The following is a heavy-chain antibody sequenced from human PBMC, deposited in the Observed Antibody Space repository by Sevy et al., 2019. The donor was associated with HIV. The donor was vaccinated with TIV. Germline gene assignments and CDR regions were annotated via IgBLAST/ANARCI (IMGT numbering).Heavy chain of an antibody. D-gene: IGHD3-22*01. CDR3: GEGGGGHYDPDEIGYYFYYYNMDV. V-gene: IGHV3-23*01. Sequence: GGSLRLSCAVSGFSFDSYGMTWVRQAPGKGLEWVSGISGSGTRTYYADSVKGRFSISRDNSKNRLYLQMNSLRREDTGIYYRGEGGGGHYDPDEIGYYFYYYNMDVWGKGTTVTVSS. CDR1: GFSFDSYG. J-gene: IGHJ6*03. CDR2: ISGSGTRT.